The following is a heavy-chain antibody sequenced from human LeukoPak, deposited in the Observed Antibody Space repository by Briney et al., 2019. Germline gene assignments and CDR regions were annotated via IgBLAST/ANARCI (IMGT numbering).Heavy chain of an antibody. V-gene: IGHV4-39*01. CDR1: RGSISSSSYY. D-gene: IGHD4-11*01. CDR2: FYYIGGT. CDR3: ARILTTFDS. J-gene: IGHJ4*02. Sequence: SETLSLTCTVSRGSISSSSYYWGWIRRPPGKRLEWIGSFYYIGGTYYNPSLEGRVTISADSSKNQFSLKLTSVTAADTALYYCARILTTFDSWGQGTLVTVPS.